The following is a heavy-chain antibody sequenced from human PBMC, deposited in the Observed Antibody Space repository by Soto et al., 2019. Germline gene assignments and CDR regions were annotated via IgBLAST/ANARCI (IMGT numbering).Heavy chain of an antibody. D-gene: IGHD3-3*01. Sequence: ASVKVSCKVSGYALTELSMHWVRQAPGKGLEWMGGFDPEDGETIYAQKFQGRVTMTEDTSTDTAYMELSSLRSEDTAVYYCATGDYDFWSGHPRYAFDIWGQGTMVTVSS. CDR2: FDPEDGET. V-gene: IGHV1-24*01. J-gene: IGHJ3*02. CDR3: ATGDYDFWSGHPRYAFDI. CDR1: GYALTELS.